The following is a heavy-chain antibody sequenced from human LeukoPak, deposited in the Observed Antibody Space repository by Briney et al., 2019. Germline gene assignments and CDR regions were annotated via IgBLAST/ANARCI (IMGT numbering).Heavy chain of an antibody. CDR1: GLTFSSYS. J-gene: IGHJ4*02. V-gene: IGHV3-21*01. CDR2: ISSSSSYI. CDR3: ARDRDYPANFDY. Sequence: GGSLRLSFAASGLTFSSYSMNWVRQAPGKGLEWVSSISSSSSYIYYADSVKGRFTISRDNAKNSLYLQMNSLRAEDTAVYYCARDRDYPANFDYWGQGTLVTVSS. D-gene: IGHD4-17*01.